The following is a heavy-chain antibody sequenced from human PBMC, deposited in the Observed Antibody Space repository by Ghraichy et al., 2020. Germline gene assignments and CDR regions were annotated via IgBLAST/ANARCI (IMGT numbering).Heavy chain of an antibody. CDR1: GFTFSFFS. V-gene: IGHV3-21*01. CDR2: ISTRGDQI. D-gene: IGHD2-2*02. CDR3: ARVREVIAAIKPFDP. Sequence: GESLNISCGASGFTFSFFSMNWVRQAPGKGLEWVASISTRGDQIYYADSVKGRFTISRDNANNSVYLQMNSLRVEDTAVYFCARVREVIAAIKPFDPWGQGTLVTVSS. J-gene: IGHJ5*01.